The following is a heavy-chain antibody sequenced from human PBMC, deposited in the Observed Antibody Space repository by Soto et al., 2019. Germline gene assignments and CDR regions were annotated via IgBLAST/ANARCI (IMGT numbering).Heavy chain of an antibody. CDR3: ARDLAAAGPFDC. D-gene: IGHD6-13*01. CDR2: ISAYNGNT. J-gene: IGHJ4*02. CDR1: GYTFTNYA. V-gene: IGHV1-18*01. Sequence: QVQLVQSGAEVKKPGASVKVSCKASGYTFTNYAFSWVRQAPGQGLEWMGWISAYNGNTNYPQKLQGRVTMTTDTSTRTAYMGLRSLRSDDTAVYYCARDLAAAGPFDCWGQGTLVTVSS.